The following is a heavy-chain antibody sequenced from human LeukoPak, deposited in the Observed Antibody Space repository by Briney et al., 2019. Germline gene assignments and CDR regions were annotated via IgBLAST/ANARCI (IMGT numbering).Heavy chain of an antibody. Sequence: GGSLRLSCAASGFTFTSFALGWVRQAPGKGLEWVSAISDSGGSTYYADSVKGRFTIPRDHSKNTLYLQMNSLRAEDTAVYYCAARPTVTTYYYFDYWGQGTLVTVSS. CDR2: ISDSGGST. J-gene: IGHJ4*02. D-gene: IGHD4-17*01. CDR1: GFTFTSFA. CDR3: AARPTVTTYYYFDY. V-gene: IGHV3-23*01.